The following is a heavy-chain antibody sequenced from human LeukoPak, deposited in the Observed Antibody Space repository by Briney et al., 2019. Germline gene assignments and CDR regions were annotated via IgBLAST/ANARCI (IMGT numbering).Heavy chain of an antibody. CDR3: ARLSNPYCSGGTCSPTPFDS. V-gene: IGHV5-10-1*01. CDR1: GYTFTSYW. Sequence: GESLKISCKGSGYTFTSYWIGWVRQMPGKGLEWMGRIDPSDSYTNYRRSFEGHITFSTDKSTATVYLQWSSLEASDTAVYYCARLSNPYCSGGTCSPTPFDSWGQGTLVTVSS. D-gene: IGHD2-15*01. J-gene: IGHJ4*02. CDR2: IDPSDSYT.